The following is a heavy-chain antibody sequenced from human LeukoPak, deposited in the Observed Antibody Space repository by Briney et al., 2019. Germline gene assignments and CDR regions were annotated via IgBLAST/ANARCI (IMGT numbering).Heavy chain of an antibody. CDR2: ISAYNGNT. CDR3: ARDRPSQAYYYDSSGYPPLFDY. Sequence: ASVKVSCKASGYTFTSYGISWVRQAPGQGLEWMGWISAYNGNTNYAQKLQGRVTMTTDTSTSTAYMELRSLRSDDTAVYYCARDRPSQAYYYDSSGYPPLFDYWAREPWSPSPQ. D-gene: IGHD3-22*01. V-gene: IGHV1-18*01. CDR1: GYTFTSYG. J-gene: IGHJ4*02.